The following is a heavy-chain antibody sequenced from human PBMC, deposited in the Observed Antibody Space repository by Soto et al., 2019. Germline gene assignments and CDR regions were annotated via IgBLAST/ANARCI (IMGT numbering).Heavy chain of an antibody. J-gene: IGHJ4*02. CDR3: AKDLKDRKIWHYFDY. D-gene: IGHD2-15*01. CDR1: GFTFSSYG. CDR2: ISYDGSNK. V-gene: IGHV3-30*18. Sequence: GGSLRLSCAASGFTFSSYGMHWVRQAPGKGLEWVAVISYDGSNKYYADSVKGRFTISRDNSKNTLYLQMNSLRAEDTAVYYCAKDLKDRKIWHYFDYWGQGTLVTVSS.